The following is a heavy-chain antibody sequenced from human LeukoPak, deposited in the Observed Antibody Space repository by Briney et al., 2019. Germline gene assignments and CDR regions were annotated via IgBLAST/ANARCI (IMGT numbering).Heavy chain of an antibody. V-gene: IGHV3-20*04. CDR2: INWNGGST. D-gene: IGHD3-22*01. J-gene: IGHJ4*02. CDR1: GFTFDDYG. CDR3: ARMAAYYYDSSGHLNYFDY. Sequence: GGSLRLSCAASGFTFDDYGMSWARQAPGKGLEWVSGINWNGGSTGYADSVKGRFTISRDNAKNSLYLQMNSLRAEDTALYYCARMAAYYYDSSGHLNYFDYWGQGTLVTVSS.